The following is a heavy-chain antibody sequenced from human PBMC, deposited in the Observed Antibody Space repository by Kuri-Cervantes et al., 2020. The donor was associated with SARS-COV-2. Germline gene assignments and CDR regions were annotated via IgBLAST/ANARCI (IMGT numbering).Heavy chain of an antibody. D-gene: IGHD4-17*01. V-gene: IGHV3-21*01. Sequence: GESLKISCAASGFTFSSYAMSWVRQAPGKGLEWVSAISSSSSYIYYAGSVKGRFTISRENAKNSLYLQMNSLRAGDTAVYYCARAPTVTTSYYGMDVWGQGTTVTVSS. CDR1: GFTFSSYA. J-gene: IGHJ6*02. CDR3: ARAPTVTTSYYGMDV. CDR2: ISSSSSYI.